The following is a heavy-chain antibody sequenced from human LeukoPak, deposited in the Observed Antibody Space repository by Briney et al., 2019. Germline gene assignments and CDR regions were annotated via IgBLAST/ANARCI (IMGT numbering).Heavy chain of an antibody. CDR1: GDSVSSNSAA. D-gene: IGHD6-13*01. Sequence: SQTLSLTCAISGDSVSSNSAAWNWIRQSPSRGLEWLGRTYYRSKRYNDYAVSVKSRITINPDTSKNQFSLQLNSVTPEDTAVYYCARGSGIAAAGTLWFDPWGQGTLVTVSS. CDR2: TYYRSKRYN. V-gene: IGHV6-1*01. J-gene: IGHJ5*02. CDR3: ARGSGIAAAGTLWFDP.